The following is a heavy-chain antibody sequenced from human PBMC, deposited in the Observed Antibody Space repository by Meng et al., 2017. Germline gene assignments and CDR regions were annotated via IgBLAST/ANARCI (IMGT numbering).Heavy chain of an antibody. V-gene: IGHV7-4-1*02. CDR3: AREGRVDFDY. CDR1: GYTFTSYA. J-gene: IGHJ4*02. CDR2: INTNTGNP. Sequence: APMGQFGYELKKPGASVKVSCKASGYTFTSYAMNWVRQAPGQGIEWMGWINTNTGNPTYAQGFTGRFVFSLDTSVSTAYLQISSLKAEDTAVYYCAREGRVDFDYWGQGTLVTVSS. D-gene: IGHD1-26*01.